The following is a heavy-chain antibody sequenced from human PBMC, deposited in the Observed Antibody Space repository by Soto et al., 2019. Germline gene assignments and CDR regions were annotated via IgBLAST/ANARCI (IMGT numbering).Heavy chain of an antibody. Sequence: EVQLVESGGGLVQPGRSLRLSCAASGFNFDDFAMYWVRQAPGKGLEWVSGISWNSVSSGYAESVRGRFTISRDSAKSSMYLQMDSLRVEDTAIYCCVKDSGGWLPLDDNRLDMWGQGLMVTVSS. CDR1: GFNFDDFA. CDR2: ISWNSVSS. V-gene: IGHV3-9*01. D-gene: IGHD6-19*01. J-gene: IGHJ3*02. CDR3: VKDSGGWLPLDDNRLDM.